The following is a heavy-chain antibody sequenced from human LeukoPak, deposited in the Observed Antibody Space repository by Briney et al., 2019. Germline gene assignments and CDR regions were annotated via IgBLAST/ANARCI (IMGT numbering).Heavy chain of an antibody. CDR1: GDSVSSNSAA. CDR3: ARGATAYFDY. Sequence: SQTLSLTCAISGDSVSSNSAAWSWVRQSPSRGLEWLGRTYYRSKWYYDYAVSVKSRITINPDTSKNQFSLQLNSVTPEGTAVYYCARGATAYFDYWGQGTLVTVSS. J-gene: IGHJ4*02. CDR2: TYYRSKWYY. D-gene: IGHD5-12*01. V-gene: IGHV6-1*01.